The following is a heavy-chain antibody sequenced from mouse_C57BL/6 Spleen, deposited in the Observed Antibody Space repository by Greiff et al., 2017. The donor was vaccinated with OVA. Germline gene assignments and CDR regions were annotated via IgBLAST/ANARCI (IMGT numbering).Heavy chain of an antibody. D-gene: IGHD2-2*01. CDR3: ASGYGYDEGY. CDR1: GYAFSSSW. Sequence: VQLQQSGPELVKPGASVKISCKASGYAFSSSWMNWVKQRPGKGLEWIGRIYPGDGDTNYNGKFKGKATLTADKSSSTAYMQLSSLTSEDSAVYFCASGYGYDEGYWGQGTTLTVSS. CDR2: IYPGDGDT. V-gene: IGHV1-82*01. J-gene: IGHJ2*01.